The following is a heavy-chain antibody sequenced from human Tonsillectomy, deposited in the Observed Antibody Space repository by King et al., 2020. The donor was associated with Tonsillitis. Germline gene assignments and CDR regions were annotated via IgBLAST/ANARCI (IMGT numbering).Heavy chain of an antibody. J-gene: IGHJ4*02. Sequence: QLVQSGAEVKKPGESLKISCNGTGYIFTNNRSGWVRQIRGKGLEWRGLIYHCEADTTYSPSFQGQFTISADTSIRPAYLQWSSQKASDTAMYYCAKHRGGYFASGTFDYWGQGTLVTVSS. CDR2: IYHCEADT. CDR3: AKHRGGYFASGTFDY. D-gene: IGHD3-10*01. V-gene: IGHV5-51*01. CDR1: GYIFTNNR.